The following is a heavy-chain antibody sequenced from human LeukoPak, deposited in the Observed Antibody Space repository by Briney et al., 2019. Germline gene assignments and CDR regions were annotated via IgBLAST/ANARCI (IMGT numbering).Heavy chain of an antibody. CDR2: ISWNSGSI. CDR3: AKALGTVTTPYYYYGMDV. D-gene: IGHD4-17*01. J-gene: IGHJ6*02. Sequence: GGSLRLSCAASGFTFDDYAMHWVRQAPGKGLEWVSGISWNSGSIGYAGSVKGRFTISRDNAKNSLYLQMNSLRAEDTALYYCAKALGTVTTPYYYYGMDVWGQGTTVTISS. CDR1: GFTFDDYA. V-gene: IGHV3-9*01.